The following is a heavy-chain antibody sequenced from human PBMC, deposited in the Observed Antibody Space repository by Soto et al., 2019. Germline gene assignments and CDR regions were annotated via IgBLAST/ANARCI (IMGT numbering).Heavy chain of an antibody. J-gene: IGHJ6*02. CDR2: ISAYNGNT. D-gene: IGHD1-26*01. CDR3: ASYSGSHPGYYYGMDV. V-gene: IGHV1-18*01. CDR1: GYAFTSYG. Sequence: ASVKVSCKASGYAFTSYGISWVRQATGQGLEWMGWISAYNGNTNYAQKLQGRVTMTTDTSTSTAYMELRSLRSDDTAVYYCASYSGSHPGYYYGMDVWGQGTTVTVSS.